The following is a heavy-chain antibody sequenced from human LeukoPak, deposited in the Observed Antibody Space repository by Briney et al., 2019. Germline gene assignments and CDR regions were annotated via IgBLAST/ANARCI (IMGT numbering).Heavy chain of an antibody. D-gene: IGHD5-24*01. Sequence: GGSLRLSCAASGFTFSNFWMHWVRQAPGKGLVWVALIYGDGSFTRYADSVKGRFTISRDNAKNSLYLQMNSLRAEDTAIYYCTRVGYIDEGIDYWGQGTLVTVSS. CDR3: TRVGYIDEGIDY. CDR1: GFTFSNFW. V-gene: IGHV3-74*01. J-gene: IGHJ4*02. CDR2: IYGDGSFT.